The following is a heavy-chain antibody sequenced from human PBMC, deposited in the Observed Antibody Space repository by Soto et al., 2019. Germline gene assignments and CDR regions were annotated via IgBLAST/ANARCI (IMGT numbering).Heavy chain of an antibody. Sequence: EVQLLESGGGLVQPGGSLRLSCAASGFTFSSYAMSWVRQAPGKGLEWVSAISGSGGSTYYADSVKGRFTTSRDNSKTPLYLPLTSLRAEDTPLSYSAYIITPFDYWRQGTLVTVSS. V-gene: IGHV3-23*01. J-gene: IGHJ4*02. CDR1: GFTFSSYA. CDR2: ISGSGGST. CDR3: AYIITPFDY.